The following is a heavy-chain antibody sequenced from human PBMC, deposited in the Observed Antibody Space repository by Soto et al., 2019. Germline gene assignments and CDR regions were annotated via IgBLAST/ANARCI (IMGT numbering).Heavy chain of an antibody. D-gene: IGHD6-13*01. J-gene: IGHJ6*02. CDR3: AGYSSRLNYYYYGMDV. Sequence: QVQLVQSGAEVKKPGASVKVSCKASGYTFTSYGISWVRQAPGQGLEWMGWISAYNGNTNYAQKLQGRVTMTTDTSRSTAYMELRSLRSDDTAVYYCAGYSSRLNYYYYGMDVWGQGTTVTVSS. CDR1: GYTFTSYG. V-gene: IGHV1-18*01. CDR2: ISAYNGNT.